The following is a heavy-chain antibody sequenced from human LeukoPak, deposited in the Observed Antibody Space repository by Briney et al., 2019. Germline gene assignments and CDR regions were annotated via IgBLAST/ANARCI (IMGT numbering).Heavy chain of an antibody. CDR2: IKSKTDGGTT. Sequence: GGSLRLSCAASGFTFSNAWMSWVRQAPRKGLEWVGRIKSKTDGGTTDYAAPVKGRFTISRDDSKNTLYLQMNSLKTEDTAVYYCTTGGIAVAAFDYWGQGTLVTVSS. D-gene: IGHD6-19*01. CDR3: TTGGIAVAAFDY. V-gene: IGHV3-15*01. CDR1: GFTFSNAW. J-gene: IGHJ4*02.